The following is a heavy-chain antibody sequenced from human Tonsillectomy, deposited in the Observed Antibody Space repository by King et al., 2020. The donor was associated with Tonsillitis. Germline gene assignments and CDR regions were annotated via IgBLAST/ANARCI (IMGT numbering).Heavy chain of an antibody. V-gene: IGHV3-9*01. CDR1: GFTFDDYA. Sequence: VQLVESGGGLVQPGRSLRLSCAASGFTFDDYAMHWGRQAPGKGLEWVAGVSWNSGSIGYADSVNGRFTLSREKAKNSLYLQMNSLRAEDTALYYCAKEGSSGWYVYFDYWGQGTLVTVSS. D-gene: IGHD6-19*01. CDR2: VSWNSGSI. J-gene: IGHJ4*02. CDR3: AKEGSSGWYVYFDY.